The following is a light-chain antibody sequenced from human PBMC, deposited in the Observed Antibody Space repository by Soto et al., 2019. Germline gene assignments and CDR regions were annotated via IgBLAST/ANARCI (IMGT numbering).Light chain of an antibody. CDR1: QSVSAR. CDR2: DVF. V-gene: IGKV3D-15*01. J-gene: IGKJ5*01. Sequence: EILMTPSPATLSVSPGQSATLSCRASQSVSARLAWYKHKPGQPPRLLISDVFNRASGVAERFSGSGSETDFTLIIRRLEPEDSALYYCQHYQGGHPIAFGQGTRLEIK. CDR3: QHYQGGHPIA.